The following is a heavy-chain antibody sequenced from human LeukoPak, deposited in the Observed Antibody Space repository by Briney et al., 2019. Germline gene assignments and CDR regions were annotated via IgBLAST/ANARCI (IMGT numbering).Heavy chain of an antibody. CDR2: IYTSGST. CDR3: ACSRTDFWSGYPFDY. D-gene: IGHD3-3*01. V-gene: IGHV4-61*02. CDR1: GGSISSGSYY. Sequence: SETLSLTCTVSGGSISSGSYYWSWIRQPAGKGLEWIGRIYTSGSTNYNPSLKSRVTISVDTSKNQFSLKLSSVTAADTAVYYCACSRTDFWSGYPFDYWGQGTLVTVSS. J-gene: IGHJ4*02.